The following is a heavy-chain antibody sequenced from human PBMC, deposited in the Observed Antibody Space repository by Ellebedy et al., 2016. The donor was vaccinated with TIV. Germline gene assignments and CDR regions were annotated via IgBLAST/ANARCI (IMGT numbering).Heavy chain of an antibody. CDR3: ASMVRGVIKGDAFDI. CDR2: ISNSGSSI. D-gene: IGHD3-10*01. CDR1: GFTFSDHY. Sequence: PGGSLRLSCAASGFTFSDHYMSWIRQAPGKGLECISYISNSGSSINYADSVKGRFTISRDNAKNSLYLLLNSLRAEDTAVYYCASMVRGVIKGDAFDIWGQGTMVTVSS. V-gene: IGHV3-11*04. J-gene: IGHJ3*02.